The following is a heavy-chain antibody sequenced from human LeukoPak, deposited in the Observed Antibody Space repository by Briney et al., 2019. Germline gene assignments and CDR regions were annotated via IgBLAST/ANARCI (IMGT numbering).Heavy chain of an antibody. J-gene: IGHJ6*02. V-gene: IGHV1-2*02. D-gene: IGHD2-15*01. CDR2: INPNSGGT. Sequence: ASVKVSCKASGYTFTGYYMHWVRQAPGQGLEWMGWINPNSGGTNYAQKFQGRVTMTRDTSISTAYMELNRLRSDDTAVYYCARARDIVVVVAATPLPDYGMDVRGQGTTVTVSS. CDR3: ARARDIVVVVAATPLPDYGMDV. CDR1: GYTFTGYY.